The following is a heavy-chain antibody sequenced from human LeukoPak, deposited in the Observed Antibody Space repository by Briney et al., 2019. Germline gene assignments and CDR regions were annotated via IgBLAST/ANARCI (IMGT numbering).Heavy chain of an antibody. CDR1: GFTFTTYW. CDR2: IKEDGSEI. D-gene: IGHD1-26*01. J-gene: IGHJ4*02. Sequence: PGGSLRLSCAASGFTFTTYWMSWVRQAPEKGLEWVANIKEDGSEIHYADSVKGRFTISRDNAENSLYLQMDSLRAEDTAVYYCARSGSDFDYWGQGTLVTVSS. V-gene: IGHV3-7*01. CDR3: ARSGSDFDY.